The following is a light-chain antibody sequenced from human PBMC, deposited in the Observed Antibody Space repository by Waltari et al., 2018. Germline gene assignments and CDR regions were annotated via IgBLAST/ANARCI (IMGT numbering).Light chain of an antibody. Sequence: QSSWTQTTFASGYPGPTSTISYPGSRMDLGSGNYVPWYQQHPDKAPKLIIYDDSQRPSGVSNRFSASKSGDTASLTISGLQAEDEADYYCSSYTSSNTWVFGGGTKVTVL. V-gene: IGLV2-14*01. CDR1: RMDLGSGNY. J-gene: IGLJ3*02. CDR2: DDS. CDR3: SSYTSSNTWV.